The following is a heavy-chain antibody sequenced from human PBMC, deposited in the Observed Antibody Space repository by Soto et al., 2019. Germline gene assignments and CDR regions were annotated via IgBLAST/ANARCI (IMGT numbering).Heavy chain of an antibody. Sequence: QEQLQESGPGLVKPSETLSLTCTVSGGSISSYYWSWIRQPPGKGLEWIGDIYYSGSTNYDPSLKSRVTISVDTSKNQFSLKLSSVTAADTAVYYCARRYGLSAFDIWGQGTMVTVSS. CDR3: ARRYGLSAFDI. CDR2: IYYSGST. J-gene: IGHJ3*02. CDR1: GGSISSYY. D-gene: IGHD3-10*01. V-gene: IGHV4-59*08.